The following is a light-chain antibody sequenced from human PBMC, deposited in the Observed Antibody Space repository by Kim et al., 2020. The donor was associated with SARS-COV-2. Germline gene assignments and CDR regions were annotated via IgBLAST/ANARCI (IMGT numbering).Light chain of an antibody. J-gene: IGLJ1*01. Sequence: QTATLTCTGNSSDVGHHGAAWLQHHQGHPPKRLSYRDDSRPSGSSERFSASRSGDTASLTISGRQPEDEADYYCSAWDGTLRGYVFGTGTRSPS. CDR1: SSDVGHHG. V-gene: IGLV10-54*04. CDR3: SAWDGTLRGYV. CDR2: RDD.